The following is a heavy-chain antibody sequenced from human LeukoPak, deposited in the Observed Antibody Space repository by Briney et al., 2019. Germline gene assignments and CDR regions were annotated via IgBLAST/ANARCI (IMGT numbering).Heavy chain of an antibody. Sequence: GGSLRLSCAASGFTFSDYYMSWIRQAPGKGLDWVSYISSSGSTIYYADSVKGRFTISRDNAKNSLYLQMNSLRAEDTAVYYCARDPGFAVEPAAIPNWFDPWGQGTLVTVSS. V-gene: IGHV3-11*04. CDR2: ISSSGSTI. D-gene: IGHD2-2*01. J-gene: IGHJ5*02. CDR3: ARDPGFAVEPAAIPNWFDP. CDR1: GFTFSDYY.